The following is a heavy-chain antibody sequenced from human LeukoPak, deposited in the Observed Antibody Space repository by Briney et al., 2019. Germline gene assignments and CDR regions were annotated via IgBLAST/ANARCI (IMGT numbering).Heavy chain of an antibody. V-gene: IGHV3-48*03. CDR1: GFTFSSYE. D-gene: IGHD2-2*01. J-gene: IGHJ4*02. Sequence: SGGSLRLSCAASGFTFSSYEMNWVRQAPGKGLEWVSYISSSGSTIYYADSVEGRFTISRDNAKNSLYLQMNSLRAEDTAVYYCARDLLVPAAYGGVDYWGQGTLVTVSS. CDR3: ARDLLVPAAYGGVDY. CDR2: ISSSGSTI.